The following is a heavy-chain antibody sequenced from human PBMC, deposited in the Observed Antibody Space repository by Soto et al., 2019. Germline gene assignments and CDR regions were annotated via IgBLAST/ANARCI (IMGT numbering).Heavy chain of an antibody. CDR3: PQDPLPRKSV. CDR1: GGSFSGYY. Sequence: QVQLQQWGAGLLKPSETLSLTCAVYGGSFSGYYWSWIRQPPGKGLEWIGEINHSGSTNYNPSLKRRVTISVDTSTNQFSLKLSSVTAADTAVYYCPQDPLPRKSVWGQGTTVTVSS. J-gene: IGHJ6*02. CDR2: INHSGST. V-gene: IGHV4-34*01.